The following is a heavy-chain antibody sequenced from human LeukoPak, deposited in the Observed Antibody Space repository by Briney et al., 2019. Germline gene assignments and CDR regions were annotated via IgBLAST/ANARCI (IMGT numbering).Heavy chain of an antibody. CDR3: ARANYDILTGAHYFDY. V-gene: IGHV3-21*01. J-gene: IGHJ4*02. CDR1: GFTFSTYT. CDR2: IRSSSDYI. Sequence: GGSLRLSCAASGFTFSTYTINWVRQAPGKGLEWVSSIRSSSDYIYYADSVKGRFTISRDNAKKSLSLQMNSLRAEDTAVYYCARANYDILTGAHYFDYWGQGTLVTVSS. D-gene: IGHD3-9*01.